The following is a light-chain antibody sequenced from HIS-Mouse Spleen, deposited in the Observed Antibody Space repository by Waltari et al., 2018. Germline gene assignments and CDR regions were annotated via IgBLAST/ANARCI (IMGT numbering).Light chain of an antibody. Sequence: QSVLTQPPSASGTPGQRVTISCSGSSSNIGSNYVYWYQQLPGTAPKLLTYRNKQRPSGVPYRFSGSKSGTSASLAISGLRSEDEADYYCAAWDDSLSGWVFGGGTKLTVL. V-gene: IGLV1-47*01. CDR1: SSNIGSNY. CDR2: RNK. J-gene: IGLJ3*02. CDR3: AAWDDSLSGWV.